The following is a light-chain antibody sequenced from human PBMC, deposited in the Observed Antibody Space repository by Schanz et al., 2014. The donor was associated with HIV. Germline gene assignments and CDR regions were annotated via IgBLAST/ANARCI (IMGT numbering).Light chain of an antibody. CDR1: SSNIGSHY. CDR2: RNN. CDR3: AAWDDSLSGRV. J-gene: IGLJ3*02. V-gene: IGLV1-47*01. Sequence: QSVLTQPPSASGTPGQRVTISCSGSSSNIGSHYVYWYHQLPGTAPNLLISRNNQRPSGVPDRFSGSKSGTSASLAISGLRFEDEADYYCAAWDDSLSGRVFGGGTKVTVL.